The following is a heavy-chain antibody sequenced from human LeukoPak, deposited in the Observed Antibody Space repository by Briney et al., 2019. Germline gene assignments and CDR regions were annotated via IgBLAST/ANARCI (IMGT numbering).Heavy chain of an antibody. V-gene: IGHV1-2*02. CDR2: INPNSGGT. CDR3: ARDRPYYCDSSGYYYYGMDV. D-gene: IGHD3-22*01. CDR1: GYTFTGYY. Sequence: ASVKVSCKASGYTFTGYYMHWVRQAPGQGLEWMGWINPNSGGTNYAQKFQGRVTMTRDTSISTAYMELSRLRSDDTAVYYCARDRPYYCDSSGYYYYGMDVWGQGTTVTVSS. J-gene: IGHJ6*02.